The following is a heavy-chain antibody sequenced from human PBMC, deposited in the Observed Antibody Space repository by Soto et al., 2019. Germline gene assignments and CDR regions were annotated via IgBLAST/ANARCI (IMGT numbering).Heavy chain of an antibody. CDR2: IPYDGSSK. CDR1: GFTFSSHA. CDR3: AADVGGYIYGLARH. Sequence: GGSLRLSCAASGFTFSSHAMHWVRQAPGKGLEWVAVIPYDGSSKYYADSVKGRFTISRDNSKNTLYLQMNSLRAEDTAVYYCAADVGGYIYGLARHWGPGTLVTVSS. D-gene: IGHD4-17*01. V-gene: IGHV3-30*03. J-gene: IGHJ4*02.